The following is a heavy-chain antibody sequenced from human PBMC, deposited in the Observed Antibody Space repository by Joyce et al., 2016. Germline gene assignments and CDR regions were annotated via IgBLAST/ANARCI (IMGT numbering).Heavy chain of an antibody. CDR3: AKILTATYSSGWFLVY. Sequence: QVQLVESGGGVVQPGRALRLSCAASGLTLSKYGVHWVRQAPGKGLEWVAVISYDGIYKYYADSVKGRFTISRDNSKNTVFLEMNSLRTEDTAVYYCAKILTATYSSGWFLVYWGQGTLVTVSS. CDR1: GLTLSKYG. V-gene: IGHV3-30*18. J-gene: IGHJ4*02. D-gene: IGHD6-25*01. CDR2: ISYDGIYK.